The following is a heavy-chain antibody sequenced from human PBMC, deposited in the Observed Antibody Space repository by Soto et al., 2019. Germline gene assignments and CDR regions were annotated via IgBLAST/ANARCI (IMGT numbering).Heavy chain of an antibody. J-gene: IGHJ6*02. CDR1: GFTFSSYE. D-gene: IGHD5-18*01. CDR3: ATRGYSYGYNYYYGMDV. Sequence: PGGSLRLSCAASGFTFSSYEMNWVRQAPGKGLEWVSYISSSGSTIYYADSVKGRFTISRDNAKNSLYLQMNSLRAEDTAVYYCATRGYSYGYNYYYGMDVWGQGTTVTVSS. V-gene: IGHV3-48*03. CDR2: ISSSGSTI.